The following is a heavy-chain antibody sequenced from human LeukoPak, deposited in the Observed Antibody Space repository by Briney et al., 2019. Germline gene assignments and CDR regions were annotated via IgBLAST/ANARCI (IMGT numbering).Heavy chain of an antibody. V-gene: IGHV3-30*18. J-gene: IGHJ1*01. CDR3: AKGFGYSSGWYYFQH. CDR1: GSTFSSYG. D-gene: IGHD6-19*01. CDR2: ISYDGSNK. Sequence: GGSLRLSCAASGSTFSSYGMHWVRQAPGKGLEWVAVISYDGSNKYYADSVKGRFTISRDNSKNTLYLQMNSLRAEDTAVYYCAKGFGYSSGWYYFQHWGQGTLVTVSS.